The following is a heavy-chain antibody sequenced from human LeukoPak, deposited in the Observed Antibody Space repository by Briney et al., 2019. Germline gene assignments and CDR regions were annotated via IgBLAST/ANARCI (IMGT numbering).Heavy chain of an antibody. CDR1: GYTFTGYY. D-gene: IGHD3-16*01. CDR2: INPNSGGT. V-gene: IGHV1-2*06. Sequence: ASVKVSCXASGYTFTGYYMHWVRQAPGQGLEWMGRINPNSGGTNYAQKFQSRVTMTRDTSISTAYMELSRLRSDDTAVYYCARDTRYDYVWGSSYYFDYWGQGTLVTVSS. CDR3: ARDTRYDYVWGSSYYFDY. J-gene: IGHJ4*02.